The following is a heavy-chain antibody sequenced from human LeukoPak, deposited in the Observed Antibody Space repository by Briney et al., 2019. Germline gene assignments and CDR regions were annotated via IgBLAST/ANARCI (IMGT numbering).Heavy chain of an antibody. CDR1: GGSISSSSYY. J-gene: IGHJ6*03. D-gene: IGHD2-2*01. V-gene: IGHV4-39*07. Sequence: SETLSLTCTVSGGSISSSSYYWGWIRQPPGKGLEWIGSIYYSGSTYYNPSLKSRVTISVDTSKNQFSLKLSSVTAADTAVYYCAGNIVVVPYYYMDVWGKGTTVTVSS. CDR2: IYYSGST. CDR3: AGNIVVVPYYYMDV.